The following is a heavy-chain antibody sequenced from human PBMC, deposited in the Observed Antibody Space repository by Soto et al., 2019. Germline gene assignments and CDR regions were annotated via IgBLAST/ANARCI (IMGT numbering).Heavy chain of an antibody. CDR1: GFTFSSYW. CDR2: TNSDGSDT. Sequence: QPGGSLRLSCAASGFTFSSYWMYWVRQAPGKGLVCVSRTNSDGSDTSYADSVKGRFTISRDNAKNTLYLQMNSLRAEDTAVYYCARDRGWSLFDYWGQGTLVTVSS. V-gene: IGHV3-74*01. CDR3: ARDRGWSLFDY. D-gene: IGHD6-19*01. J-gene: IGHJ4*02.